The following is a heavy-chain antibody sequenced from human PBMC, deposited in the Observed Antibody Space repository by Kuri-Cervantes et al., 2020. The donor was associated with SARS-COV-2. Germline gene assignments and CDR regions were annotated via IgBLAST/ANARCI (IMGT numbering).Heavy chain of an antibody. V-gene: IGHV3-30-3*01. Sequence: GESLKISCAASGFTFSSYAMHWVRQAPGKGLEWVSVISSDGINTYYADSVKGRFTISRDTSRNTLCLRMNSLRTEDTAIYYCARDRVGVHDCWGQGTLVTVSS. D-gene: IGHD2-21*01. CDR1: GFTFSSYA. CDR2: ISSDGINT. J-gene: IGHJ4*02. CDR3: ARDRVGVHDC.